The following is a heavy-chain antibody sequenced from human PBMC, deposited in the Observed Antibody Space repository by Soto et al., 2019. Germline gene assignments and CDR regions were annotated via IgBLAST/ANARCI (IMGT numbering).Heavy chain of an antibody. CDR3: ARVSRELRYFDY. CDR1: GGSISSGGYY. D-gene: IGHD1-26*01. J-gene: IGHJ4*02. Sequence: TLSLTCTVSGGSISSGGYYWSWIRQHPGKGLEWIGYIYYSGSTYYNPSLKSRVTISVDTSKNQFSLKLSSVTAADTAVYYCARVSRELRYFDYWGQGTLVTVSS. CDR2: IYYSGST. V-gene: IGHV4-31*03.